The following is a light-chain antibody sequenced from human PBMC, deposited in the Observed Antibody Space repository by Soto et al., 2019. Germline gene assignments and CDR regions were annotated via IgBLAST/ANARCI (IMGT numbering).Light chain of an antibody. V-gene: IGKV1-39*01. CDR2: AAS. Sequence: DIQMTQSPSSLSASVGDRITITCRASQSITRYLNWYQQKPGFAPKLLIYAASNLQSGVPSRFSGSGSGTDFTLTISNLQPEDFATYYCQQKYRDPPWTFGQGTKVEIK. J-gene: IGKJ1*01. CDR1: QSITRY. CDR3: QQKYRDPPWT.